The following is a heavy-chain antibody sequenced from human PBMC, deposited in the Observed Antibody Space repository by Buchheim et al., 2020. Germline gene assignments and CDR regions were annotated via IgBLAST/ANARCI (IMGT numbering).Heavy chain of an antibody. CDR3: ARDLGGSSSVFDY. D-gene: IGHD6-6*01. Sequence: VQLVESGGGVVQPGRSLRLSCAASGFTFSSYAMSWVRQAPGKGLEWVSSISSRSSYIYYADSVKGRFTISRDNTKDSLYLQMNSLRAEDTAVYYCARDLGGSSSVFDYWGQGTL. J-gene: IGHJ4*02. CDR1: GFTFSSYA. V-gene: IGHV3-21*01. CDR2: ISSRSSYI.